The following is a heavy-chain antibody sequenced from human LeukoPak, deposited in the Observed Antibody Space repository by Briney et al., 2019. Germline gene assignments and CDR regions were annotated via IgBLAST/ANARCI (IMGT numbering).Heavy chain of an antibody. V-gene: IGHV3-23*01. D-gene: IGHD3-10*01. Sequence: GGSLRLSCAASGFNFGSYSMTWVRQAPGKGLEWVSVISADSATTFYADSVKGRFTISRDNSKNTLYLQMNSLRAEDTAVYYCAKVQWFGELYDYWGQGTLVTVSS. CDR3: AKVQWFGELYDY. CDR2: ISADSATT. J-gene: IGHJ4*02. CDR1: GFNFGSYS.